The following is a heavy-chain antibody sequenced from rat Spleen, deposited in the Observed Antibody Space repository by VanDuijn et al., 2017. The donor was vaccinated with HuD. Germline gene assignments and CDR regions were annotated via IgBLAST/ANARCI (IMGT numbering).Heavy chain of an antibody. J-gene: IGHJ2*01. V-gene: IGHV5-58*01. CDR3: AKDLDYGPDY. Sequence: EVQLVETGGGSVQPGRSLKLSCVASGFTFSSYWMFWIRQTPGKGLEWVSSINPDGGGTYYPDSVKGRFTVSRDNAENTVYLQLNSLRSEDSATYYCAKDLDYGPDYWGQGVMVTVSS. CDR1: GFTFSSYW. D-gene: IGHD1-11*01. CDR2: INPDGGGT.